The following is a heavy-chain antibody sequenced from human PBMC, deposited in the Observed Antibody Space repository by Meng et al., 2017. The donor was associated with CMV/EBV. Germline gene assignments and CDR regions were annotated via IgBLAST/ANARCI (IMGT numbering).Heavy chain of an antibody. Sequence: SGPTLVKPTQTLTLTCTFSGFSLSTSGVGVGWIRQPPGKALEWLALIYWNDDKRYSQSLKSRLTITKDTSKNQVVLTMTNMDPVDTATYYCAHVGPNSSSWSTSFDYWGQGTLVTVSS. CDR1: GFSLSTSGVG. V-gene: IGHV2-5*01. D-gene: IGHD6-13*01. J-gene: IGHJ4*02. CDR3: AHVGPNSSSWSTSFDY. CDR2: IYWNDDK.